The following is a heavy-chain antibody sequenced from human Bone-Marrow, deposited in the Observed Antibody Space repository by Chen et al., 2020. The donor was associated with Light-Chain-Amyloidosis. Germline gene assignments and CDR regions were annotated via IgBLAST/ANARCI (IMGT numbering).Heavy chain of an antibody. V-gene: IGHV4-39*01. J-gene: IGHJ6*03. CDR1: GGSISSSSYY. CDR2: IYYSGST. Sequence: QLQLQESGPGLVKPSETLSLTCPVSGGSISSSSYYWGWIRQPPGKGLEWIGSIYYSGSTYYNPSLKSRVTISVDTSKNQFSLKLSSVTAADTAVYYCARLYCSGGSCRYYYYYMDVWGKGTTVTVSS. D-gene: IGHD2-15*01. CDR3: ARLYCSGGSCRYYYYYMDV.